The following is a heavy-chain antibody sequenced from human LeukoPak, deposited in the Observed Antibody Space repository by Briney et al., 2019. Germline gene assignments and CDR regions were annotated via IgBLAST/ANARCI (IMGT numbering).Heavy chain of an antibody. CDR2: ISYDGSNK. J-gene: IGHJ4*02. D-gene: IGHD2-2*01. Sequence: GGSLRLSCAASGFTFSSYGMHWVRQAPGKGLEWVAVISYDGSNKYYADSVKGRFTISKDNSKNTLYLQMNSLRAEDTAVYYCARDGIVVVPAAIFVRGNFDYWGQGTLVTVSS. CDR3: ARDGIVVVPAAIFVRGNFDY. V-gene: IGHV3-30*03. CDR1: GFTFSSYG.